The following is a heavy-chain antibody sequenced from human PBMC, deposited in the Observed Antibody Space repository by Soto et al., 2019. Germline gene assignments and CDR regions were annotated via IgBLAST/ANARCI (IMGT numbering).Heavy chain of an antibody. V-gene: IGHV3-23*01. CDR1: GFTFSSYA. CDR3: AKEMAGSMTVDY. J-gene: IGHJ4*02. CDR2: ISGSGGST. Sequence: EVQLLESGGGLVQPGGSLRLSCAASGFTFSSYAMSWVRQAPGKGLGWVSAISGSGGSTYYADSVKGRFTISRDNSRNTLYLQMNSLRAEDTAVYDCAKEMAGSMTVDYWVQGTLVTVSS.